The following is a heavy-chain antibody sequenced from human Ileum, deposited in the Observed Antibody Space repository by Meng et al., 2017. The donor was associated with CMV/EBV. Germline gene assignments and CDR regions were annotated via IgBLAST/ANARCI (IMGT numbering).Heavy chain of an antibody. CDR2: MYLSGIA. CDR1: GAPISSVSRS. D-gene: IGHD1-26*01. V-gene: IGHV4-39*07. CDR3: ERDLTNKWFYY. J-gene: IGHJ4*02. Sequence: QLTLEESGRGLVKLAATLCILSSSAGAPISSVSRSWAWFRQDTGKRLEWIGSMYLSGIADYNTSLKSRVTISLNATQKQFSLRLTSVTAADSAVYFCERDLTNKWFYYWGQGTLVTVSS.